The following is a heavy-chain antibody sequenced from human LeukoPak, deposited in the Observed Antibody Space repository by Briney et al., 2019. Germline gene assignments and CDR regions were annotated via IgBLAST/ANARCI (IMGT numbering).Heavy chain of an antibody. Sequence: GGSLRLSCAASGFTFSSYAMSWVRQAPGKGLEWVSAISGSGGSTYYADSVKGRFTISRDNSKNTLYLQMYSLRAEDTAVYYCAKSGDYGDYGESNYFDYWGQGTLVTVSS. CDR1: GFTFSSYA. V-gene: IGHV3-23*01. D-gene: IGHD4-17*01. J-gene: IGHJ4*02. CDR2: ISGSGGST. CDR3: AKSGDYGDYGESNYFDY.